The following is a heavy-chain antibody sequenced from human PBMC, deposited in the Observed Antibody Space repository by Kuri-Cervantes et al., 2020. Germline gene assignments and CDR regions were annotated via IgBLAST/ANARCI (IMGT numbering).Heavy chain of an antibody. J-gene: IGHJ6*02. D-gene: IGHD3-10*01. CDR2: IKHSGST. V-gene: IGHV4-34*01. CDR1: GGSISSYY. Sequence: SETLSLTCTVSGGSISSYYWSWIRQPPGKGLEWIGEIKHSGSTNYNPSLKSRVTISVDTSKNQFSLKLSSVTAADTAVYYCACARGSWFGEYYYYGMDVWGQGTTVTVSS. CDR3: ACARGSWFGEYYYYGMDV.